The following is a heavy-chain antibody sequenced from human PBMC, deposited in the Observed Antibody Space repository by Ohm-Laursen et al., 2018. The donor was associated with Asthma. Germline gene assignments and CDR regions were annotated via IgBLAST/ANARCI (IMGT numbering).Heavy chain of an antibody. Sequence: SLRLSCTASGFTFSSYAMHWVRQAPGKGLEWVAVISYDGSNKYYADSVKGRFTTSRDNSKTTLHLQMNSLRAEDTAVYYCARGEVPVYYYGLDDWGQGTTVTISS. CDR2: ISYDGSNK. J-gene: IGHJ6*02. CDR3: ARGEVPVYYYGLDD. CDR1: GFTFSSYA. V-gene: IGHV3-30-3*01. D-gene: IGHD4-11*01.